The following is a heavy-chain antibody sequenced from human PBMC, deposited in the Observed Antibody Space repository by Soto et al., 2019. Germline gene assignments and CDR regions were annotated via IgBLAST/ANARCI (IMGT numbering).Heavy chain of an antibody. CDR1: GFTFSSYW. CDR3: ASTSYGPYYYYYYGMDV. Sequence: PGGSLRLSCAASGFTFSSYWMHWVRQAPGKGLEWVSAISGSGGSTYYADSVKGRFTISRDNSKNTLYLQMNSLRAEDTAVYYCASTSYGPYYYYYYGMDVWGQGTTVTVSS. V-gene: IGHV3-23*01. J-gene: IGHJ6*02. D-gene: IGHD1-1*01. CDR2: ISGSGGST.